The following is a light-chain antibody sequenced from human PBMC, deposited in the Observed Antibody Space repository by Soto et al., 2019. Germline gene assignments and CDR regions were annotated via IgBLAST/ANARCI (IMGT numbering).Light chain of an antibody. CDR2: GAS. Sequence: EIVLTQSPGTLSLSPGERATLSCRASQSVRNTHLSWYLQKPGQAPKLLIYGASSRATGIPDRLTGSGSGTDFTLTISRLEPEDCAVYYCQYYDNSVVTFGGGTKVDIK. J-gene: IGKJ4*01. V-gene: IGKV3-20*01. CDR1: QSVRNTH. CDR3: QYYDNSVVT.